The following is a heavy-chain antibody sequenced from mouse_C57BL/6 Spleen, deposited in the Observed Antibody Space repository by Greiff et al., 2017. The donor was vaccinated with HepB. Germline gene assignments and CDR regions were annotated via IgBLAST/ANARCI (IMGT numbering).Heavy chain of an antibody. CDR1: GFNITDYY. CDR3: ARAGSSLWYFDG. Sequence: VQLQQSGAELVKPGASVKLSCTASGFNITDYYMHWVKQRTEQGLEWIGRIDPEDGETKYDPKFQGKSTITADTSSNTAYLQLSSLTSEDTAVYYGARAGSSLWYFDGWGTGTTVTVAS. J-gene: IGHJ1*03. CDR2: IDPEDGET. D-gene: IGHD1-1*01. V-gene: IGHV14-2*01.